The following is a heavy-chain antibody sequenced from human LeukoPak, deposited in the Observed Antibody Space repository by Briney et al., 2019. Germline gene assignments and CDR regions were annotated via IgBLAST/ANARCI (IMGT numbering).Heavy chain of an antibody. V-gene: IGHV2-70*11. CDR3: ARITMARGVRIDY. CDR2: IDWYDDK. Sequence: SGPTLVNPTQTLTLTCTFSGFSLSTSGMCVSWIRQPPGKALEWLARIDWYDDKYYSTSLKTRLTISKDTSKNQVVLAMTNMDPVDTATYYCARITMARGVRIDYWGRGTLVTVSS. J-gene: IGHJ4*02. CDR1: GFSLSTSGMC. D-gene: IGHD3-10*01.